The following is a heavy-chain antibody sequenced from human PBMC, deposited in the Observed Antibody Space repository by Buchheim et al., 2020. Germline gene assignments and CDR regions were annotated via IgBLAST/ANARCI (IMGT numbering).Heavy chain of an antibody. CDR1: GFTLSNYA. CDR2: ISRSGGST. V-gene: IGHV3-23*01. D-gene: IGHD6-13*01. CDR3: AKDLQQFYYYGMDA. Sequence: VQVLESGGGLVQPGGSLRLSCAASGFTLSNYAMTWVRQAPGKGLEWVSGISRSGGSTYYADSVKGRFTISRDNSKTTLSLQMNSLRAEDTAIYYCAKDLQQFYYYGMDAWGQGTT. J-gene: IGHJ6*02.